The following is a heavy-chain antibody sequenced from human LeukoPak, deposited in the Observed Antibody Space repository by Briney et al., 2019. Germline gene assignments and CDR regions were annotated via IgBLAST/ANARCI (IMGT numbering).Heavy chain of an antibody. CDR3: ARGLRFLEWLLDY. J-gene: IGHJ4*02. V-gene: IGHV3-48*01. Sequence: GGSLRLSCAGSGFSFSSYYMNWVRQAPGKGLEWVSSISGSSTTIYYADSVKGRFNISRDNAKNSLYLQMNSLRAEDTAVYYCARGLRFLEWLLDYWGRGTLVTVSS. D-gene: IGHD3-3*01. CDR1: GFSFSSYY. CDR2: ISGSSTTI.